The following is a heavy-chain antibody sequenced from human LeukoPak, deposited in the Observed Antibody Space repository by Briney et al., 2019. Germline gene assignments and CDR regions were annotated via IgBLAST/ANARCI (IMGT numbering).Heavy chain of an antibody. CDR1: GGSFSGYY. CDR3: ARAVSGRFDY. Sequence: SETLSLTCAVYGGSFSGYYWSWIRQPPGKGLEWTGYIYYSGSTNYNPSLKSRVTTSVDTSKNQFSLKLSSVTAADTAIYYCARAVSGRFDYWGQGTLVTVSS. CDR2: IYYSGST. J-gene: IGHJ4*02. V-gene: IGHV4-34*01. D-gene: IGHD6-19*01.